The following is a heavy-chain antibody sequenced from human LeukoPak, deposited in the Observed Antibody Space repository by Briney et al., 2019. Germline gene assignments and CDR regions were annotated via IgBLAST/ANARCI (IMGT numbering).Heavy chain of an antibody. CDR1: GFTFSSYA. J-gene: IGHJ4*02. CDR2: ISYDGSNK. D-gene: IGHD2-2*01. Sequence: PGGSLRLSCAASGFTFSSYAMHWVRQAPGKGLEWVAVISYDGSNKYYADSVKGRFTISRDNSKNTLYLQMNSLRAEDTAVYYCARGPDIVVGDYWGQGTLVTVSS. CDR3: ARGPDIVVGDY. V-gene: IGHV3-30-3*01.